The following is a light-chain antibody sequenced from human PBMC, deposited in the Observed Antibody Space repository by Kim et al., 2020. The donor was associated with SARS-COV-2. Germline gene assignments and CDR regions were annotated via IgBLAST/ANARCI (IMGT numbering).Light chain of an antibody. Sequence: KTVTIPCTRSSGNIVSNYVQWYQQRPGSAPTTVIYEDSRRPSGVPDRFSGSIDSSSNSASLTISGLQTEDGADYYCQSYDSNTQVVFGGGTQLTVL. CDR3: QSYDSNTQVV. J-gene: IGLJ3*02. CDR1: SGNIVSNY. CDR2: EDS. V-gene: IGLV6-57*03.